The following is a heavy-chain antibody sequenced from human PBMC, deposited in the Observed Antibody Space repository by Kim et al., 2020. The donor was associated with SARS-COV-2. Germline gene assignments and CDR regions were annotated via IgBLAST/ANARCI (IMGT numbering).Heavy chain of an antibody. CDR1: GYSFTNYW. V-gene: IGHV5-51*01. D-gene: IGHD3-10*01. J-gene: IGHJ4*02. Sequence: GESLKISCKGSGYSFTNYWIGWVRQMPGKGLEWMGIISPTDSKTKYSPSFEGQVTISADESISTAYLQWSSLKASDTAMYYCVRGEYGSGTYYKLAYWGQGTLVTVSS. CDR2: ISPTDSKT. CDR3: VRGEYGSGTYYKLAY.